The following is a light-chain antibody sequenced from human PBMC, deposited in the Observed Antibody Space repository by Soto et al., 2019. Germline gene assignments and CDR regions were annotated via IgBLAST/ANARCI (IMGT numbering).Light chain of an antibody. CDR1: QSLLHSNGYNY. CDR3: MQALQTPPYT. J-gene: IGKJ2*01. V-gene: IGKV2-28*01. Sequence: DIVMTQSPLSLPVTPGEPASISCRSSQSLLHSNGYNYLDWYLQKPGQSPQLLIYLGSNRASGVPDRFSGSGSGTDFTLKISRVEAEDVGVYYCMQALQTPPYTFGQGNKLEI. CDR2: LGS.